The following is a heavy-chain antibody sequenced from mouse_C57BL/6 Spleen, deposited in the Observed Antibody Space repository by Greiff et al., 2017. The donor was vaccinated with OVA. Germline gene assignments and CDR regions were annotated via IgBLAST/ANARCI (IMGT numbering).Heavy chain of an antibody. Sequence: QVQLQQSGAELVRPGSSVKLSCKASGYTFTSYWMHWVKQRPIQGLEWIGNIDPSDSETHYNQKFKDKATLTVDKSSSTAYMQLSSLTSEDSAVYYCARGGITTVGYFDVWGTGTTVTVSS. CDR1: GYTFTSYW. CDR3: ARGGITTVGYFDV. D-gene: IGHD1-1*01. CDR2: IDPSDSET. V-gene: IGHV1-52*01. J-gene: IGHJ1*03.